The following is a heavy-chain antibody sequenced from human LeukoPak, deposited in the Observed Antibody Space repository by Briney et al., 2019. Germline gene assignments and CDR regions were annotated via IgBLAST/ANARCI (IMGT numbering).Heavy chain of an antibody. J-gene: IGHJ4*02. Sequence: GGSLRLSCAASGFTFSSYSMTWVRQAPGKELEWVSSISSSSSYIYYADSVKGRFTISRDNAKNSLYLQMNSLRAEDTAVYYCARVGATAVRRLDYWGQGTLVTVSS. CDR2: ISSSSSYI. V-gene: IGHV3-21*01. CDR3: ARVGATAVRRLDY. CDR1: GFTFSSYS. D-gene: IGHD1-26*01.